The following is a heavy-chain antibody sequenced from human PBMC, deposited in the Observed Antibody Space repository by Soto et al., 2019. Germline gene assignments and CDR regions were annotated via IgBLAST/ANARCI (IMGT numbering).Heavy chain of an antibody. CDR1: GFTFNTYW. D-gene: IGHD6-19*01. V-gene: IGHV3-74*01. J-gene: IGHJ4*02. Sequence: PGGSLRLSXAASGFTFNTYWMHWVRQAPGKGLVWVSRISGDGSSTSYADSVKGRFTISRDNAKNTVYLQMNSLRAEDTAVYYCARAQAVAGTGGYYWGQGTVVTVSS. CDR2: ISGDGSST. CDR3: ARAQAVAGTGGYY.